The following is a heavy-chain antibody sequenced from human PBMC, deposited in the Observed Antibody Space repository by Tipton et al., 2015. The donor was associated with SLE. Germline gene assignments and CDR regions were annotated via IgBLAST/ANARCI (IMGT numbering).Heavy chain of an antibody. CDR1: GFTVSSDY. CDR3: ARERGAYYSGRYIDL. V-gene: IGHV3-23*03. Sequence: SLRLSCAASGFTVSSDYMAWVRQAPGKGLEWVAIIYNSASSYHAGTSFYAESVKGRFTISRDTSKNTLYLQMNSLRADDAAVYYCARERGAYYSGRYIDLWGRGTLVTVSS. J-gene: IGHJ2*01. CDR2: IYNSAS. D-gene: IGHD1-26*01.